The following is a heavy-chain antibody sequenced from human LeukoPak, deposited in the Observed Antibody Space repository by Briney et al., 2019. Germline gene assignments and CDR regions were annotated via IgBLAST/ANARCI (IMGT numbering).Heavy chain of an antibody. CDR2: ISGSGGST. D-gene: IGHD3-10*01. CDR3: AKENYYGSGSYYNDAFDI. Sequence: PGGSLRLSCAASRFTFSSYAMSWVRQAPGKGLERVSAISGSGGSTYYADSLKGRFTISRDNSKNTLYLQMNSLRAEDTAVYYCAKENYYGSGSYYNDAFDIWGQGTMVTVSS. CDR1: RFTFSSYA. J-gene: IGHJ3*02. V-gene: IGHV3-23*01.